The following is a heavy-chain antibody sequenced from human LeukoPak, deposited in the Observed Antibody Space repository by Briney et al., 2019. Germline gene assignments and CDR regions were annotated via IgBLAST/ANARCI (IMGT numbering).Heavy chain of an antibody. Sequence: SETLSLTCTVSGGSISIYYWSWIRQPAGKGLEWIGRIYTSGSTNYTPSLKSRITISVDTSKNQFSLKLSSVTAADTAVYYCARVTAAAGTSYYFDYWGQGTLVTVSS. CDR1: GGSISIYY. CDR2: IYTSGST. J-gene: IGHJ4*02. CDR3: ARVTAAAGTSYYFDY. V-gene: IGHV4-4*07. D-gene: IGHD6-13*01.